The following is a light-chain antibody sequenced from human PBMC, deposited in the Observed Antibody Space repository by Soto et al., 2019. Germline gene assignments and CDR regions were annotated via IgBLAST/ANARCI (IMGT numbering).Light chain of an antibody. Sequence: DIQMTQTHSAMSASVGDRVTITCRASQGISKYLAWFQQRPGKVPRRLVYAASSLQSGAPSRFSGSGTGTEFTLTISSLQPEDFGTYYCLQHTSYPWTFGQGTKVDVK. CDR3: LQHTSYPWT. CDR1: QGISKY. CDR2: AAS. J-gene: IGKJ1*01. V-gene: IGKV1-17*03.